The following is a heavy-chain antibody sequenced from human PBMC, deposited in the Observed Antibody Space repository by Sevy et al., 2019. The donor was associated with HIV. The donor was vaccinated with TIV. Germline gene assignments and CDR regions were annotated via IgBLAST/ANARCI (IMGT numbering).Heavy chain of an antibody. CDR2: IYSGKST. V-gene: IGHV3-53*01. Sequence: GGSLRLSCEASGFSVSSNYMAWVRQAPGKGLEWVSVIYSGKSTDYRDSVNGRFTISRDSSKNTLYLQMDSLGAEDTAVYHCAGVQSHTGWFDYWGQGSLVTVSS. CDR3: AGVQSHTGWFDY. J-gene: IGHJ4*02. CDR1: GFSVSSNY. D-gene: IGHD6-19*01.